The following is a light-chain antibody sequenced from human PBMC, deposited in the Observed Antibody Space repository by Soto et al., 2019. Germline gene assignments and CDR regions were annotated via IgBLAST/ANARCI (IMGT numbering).Light chain of an antibody. CDR3: ASHTTSNTRV. CDR2: EVS. J-gene: IGLJ1*01. V-gene: IGLV2-14*03. Sequence: LTQPASVSGSPGQSIAISCTGTSSDVGAYDYVSWYQQHPDKAPKLIIYEVSHRPAGVSNRFSASKYVNTATLTISGLQTEDEADYYCASHTTSNTRVFGTGTNVTVL. CDR1: SSDVGAYDY.